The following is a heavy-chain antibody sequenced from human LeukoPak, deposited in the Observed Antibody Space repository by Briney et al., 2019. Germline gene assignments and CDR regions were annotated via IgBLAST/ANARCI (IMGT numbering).Heavy chain of an antibody. CDR3: ATQDSSHY. CDR1: GDSVSSTNYY. D-gene: IGHD3-22*01. V-gene: IGHV4-39*01. CDR2: IRYSESA. Sequence: SETLSLTCTVSGDSVSSTNYYWGWIRQPPGRGLEWIASIRYSESAYYSPSLKSRATISADTSKNQFSLRLRSLTATDTAVYYCATQDSSHYWGQGTLVTVSS. J-gene: IGHJ4*02.